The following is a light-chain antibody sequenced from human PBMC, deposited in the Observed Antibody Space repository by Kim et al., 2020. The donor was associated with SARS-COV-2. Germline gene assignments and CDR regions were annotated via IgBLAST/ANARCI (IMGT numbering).Light chain of an antibody. J-gene: IGKJ4*01. CDR3: QQYNNWPLL. V-gene: IGKV3-15*01. Sequence: VSPGERATLSCRASQSVSSNLAWYQQKPGQAPRLLIYGASTRATGIPARFSGSGSGTEFTLTISSLQSEDFAVYYCQQYNNWPLLFGGGTKVEIK. CDR1: QSVSSN. CDR2: GAS.